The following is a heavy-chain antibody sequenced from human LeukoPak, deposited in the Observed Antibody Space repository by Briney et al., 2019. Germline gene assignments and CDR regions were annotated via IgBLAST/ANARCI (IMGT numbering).Heavy chain of an antibody. Sequence: GGSLRLSCAASGFTFSSYWMSWVRQAPGKGLEWVANIKQDGSEKYYVDSVKGRFTISRDNAKNSLYLQMNSLRAEDTAVYYCARDRRGSTKYYYYYMDVWGKGTTVTVSS. CDR3: ARDRRGSTKYYYYYMDV. CDR1: GFTFSSYW. V-gene: IGHV3-7*01. D-gene: IGHD1-1*01. J-gene: IGHJ6*03. CDR2: IKQDGSEK.